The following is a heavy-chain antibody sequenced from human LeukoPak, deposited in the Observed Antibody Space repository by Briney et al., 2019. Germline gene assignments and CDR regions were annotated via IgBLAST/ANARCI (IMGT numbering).Heavy chain of an antibody. D-gene: IGHD3-3*01. J-gene: IGHJ6*03. CDR2: ISSSSTYT. CDR3: TRGGIFGVVGYYYYMDV. CDR1: GFTFNNYS. V-gene: IGHV3-21*01. Sequence: GGSLRLSCAASGFTFNNYSLNWVRQAPGKGLEWVSTISSSSTYTYYADSVKGRFTISRDTAKSSLFLQMDSLRAEDTAVYYCTRGGIFGVVGYYYYMDVWGKGTTVTVSS.